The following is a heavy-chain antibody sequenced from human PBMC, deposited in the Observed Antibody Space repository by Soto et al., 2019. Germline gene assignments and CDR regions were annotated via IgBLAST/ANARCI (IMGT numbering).Heavy chain of an antibody. CDR3: ARLGYCSGGSCYGFVDY. Sequence: PGGSLRLSCAASGFTFSSYWMHWVRQAPGKGLVWVSRINSDGSSTSYADSVKGRFTISRDNAKNTLYLQMNSLRAEDTAVYYCARLGYCSGGSCYGFVDYWGQGTLVTVSS. CDR1: GFTFSSYW. V-gene: IGHV3-74*01. J-gene: IGHJ4*02. D-gene: IGHD2-15*01. CDR2: INSDGSST.